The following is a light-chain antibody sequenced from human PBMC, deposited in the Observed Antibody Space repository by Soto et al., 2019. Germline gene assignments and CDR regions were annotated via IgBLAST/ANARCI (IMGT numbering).Light chain of an antibody. J-gene: IGKJ4*01. V-gene: IGKV3-11*01. CDR3: QQRRKGTRT. CDR1: QRMXSH. CDR2: DAS. Sequence: VLSQCPCTLSLSTGETSTLACRASQRMXSHLDWYEAKPGQAPRVLXADASNRATGSPARLSGSGSGTDFTLPISSLEPEDFAGYYCQQRRKGTRTFCGVAKVDIK.